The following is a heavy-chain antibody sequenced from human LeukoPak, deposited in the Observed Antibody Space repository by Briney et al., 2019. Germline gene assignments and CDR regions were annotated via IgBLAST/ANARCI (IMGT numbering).Heavy chain of an antibody. Sequence: ASVKVSCKASGGTFSSYAISWVRQAPGQGLEWMGIINPSGGSTSYAQKFQGRVTMTRDTSTSTVYMELSSLRSEDTAVYYCARGPDYYDSSGYYDNWFDPWGQGTLVTVSS. CDR2: INPSGGST. J-gene: IGHJ5*02. CDR3: ARGPDYYDSSGYYDNWFDP. D-gene: IGHD3-22*01. CDR1: GGTFSSYA. V-gene: IGHV1-46*01.